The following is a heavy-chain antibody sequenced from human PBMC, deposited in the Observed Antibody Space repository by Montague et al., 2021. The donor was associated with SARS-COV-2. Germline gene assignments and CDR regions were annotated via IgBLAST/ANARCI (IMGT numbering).Heavy chain of an antibody. CDR1: GFTFSSYE. CDR2: ISRSGDLI. Sequence: SLRLSCAASGFTFSSYEMNWVRQAPGNGLEWLSYISRSGDLIYYADSXKGRFTISRDNAKRSLYLQMTSLRAEDTAVYYCARHYGDYFYDYYGMDVWGQGTTVTVSS. CDR3: ARHYGDYFYDYYGMDV. D-gene: IGHD4-17*01. V-gene: IGHV3-48*03. J-gene: IGHJ6*02.